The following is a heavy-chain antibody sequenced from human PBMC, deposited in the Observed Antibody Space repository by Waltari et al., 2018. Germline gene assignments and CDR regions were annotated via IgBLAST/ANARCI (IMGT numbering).Heavy chain of an antibody. J-gene: IGHJ4*02. CDR1: GFTFSRYA. V-gene: IGHV3-23*03. D-gene: IGHD6-13*01. Sequence: EVQLLESGGGLVQPGGSLRLSCAASGFTFSRYAMRWVRQAPGKGLEWVSVIYSGGSTYYADSVKGRFTISRDNSKNTLYLQMNSLRAEDTAVYYCAKVIAAAGSFDYWGQGTLVTVSS. CDR2: IYSGGST. CDR3: AKVIAAAGSFDY.